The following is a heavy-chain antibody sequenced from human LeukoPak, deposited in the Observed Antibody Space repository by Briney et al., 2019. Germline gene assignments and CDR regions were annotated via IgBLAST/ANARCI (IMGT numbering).Heavy chain of an antibody. CDR3: ARGDSTAFDI. D-gene: IGHD2-2*01. V-gene: IGHV4-59*01. CDR1: GGSISSYY. CDR2: IYYSGST. J-gene: IGHJ3*02. Sequence: SETLSLTCTVSGGSISSYYWSWIRQPPGKGLEWIGYIYYSGSTNYKPSLKSRVTISVDTSKNQFSLKLNSVTAADTAVYYCARGDSTAFDIWGQGTMVTVSS.